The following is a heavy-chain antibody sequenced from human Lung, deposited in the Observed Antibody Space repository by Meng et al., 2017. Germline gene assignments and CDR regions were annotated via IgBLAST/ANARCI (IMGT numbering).Heavy chain of an antibody. CDR3: ARYVFDSTSLYSNWFDP. J-gene: IGHJ5*02. V-gene: IGHV4-31*03. Sequence: HVQLQESGVGPVKPSRTLARTGSVSGGSISSGTYYWGWIRQLPGKGLEWIAYIQYSGSTYYRPSLKSRVTISVDTSMYQLSLTLSSMTAADTAVYYCARYVFDSTSLYSNWFDPWGQGTLVTVSS. D-gene: IGHD2/OR15-2a*01. CDR2: IQYSGST. CDR1: GGSISSGTYY.